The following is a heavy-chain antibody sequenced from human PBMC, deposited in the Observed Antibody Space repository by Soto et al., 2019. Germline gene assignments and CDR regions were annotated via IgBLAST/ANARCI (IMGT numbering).Heavy chain of an antibody. CDR3: ARDGGRRSGGIDY. CDR1: GGTFSSYS. Sequence: QVQLVQSGAEVKKPGSSVKVSCKASGGTFSSYSINWVRQAPGQGLEWMGEIIPIFGTANYAQKFQGRVTITADESTSTAYMELSSLRSADTAVYYCARDGGRRSGGIDYWGQGTLVTVSS. D-gene: IGHD1-26*01. V-gene: IGHV1-69*01. J-gene: IGHJ4*02. CDR2: IIPIFGTA.